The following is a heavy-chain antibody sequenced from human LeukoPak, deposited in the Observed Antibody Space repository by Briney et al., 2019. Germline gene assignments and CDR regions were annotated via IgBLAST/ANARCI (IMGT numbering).Heavy chain of an antibody. CDR3: ARDDTGTSHFDY. J-gene: IGHJ4*02. CDR1: GYTFTSKY. CDR2: INTSGGST. Sequence: ASVKVSCKASGYTFTSKYMEWVRQAPGQGIEWMGIINTSGGSTIYAQKFQGRVTMTRDTSTSTVYMELSSLRSEDTAVYYCARDDTGTSHFDYWGQGTLVTVSS. D-gene: IGHD1-7*01. V-gene: IGHV1-46*01.